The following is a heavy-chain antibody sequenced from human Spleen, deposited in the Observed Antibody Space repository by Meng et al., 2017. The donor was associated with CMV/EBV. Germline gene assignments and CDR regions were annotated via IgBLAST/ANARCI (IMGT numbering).Heavy chain of an antibody. J-gene: IGHJ4*02. CDR3: ARVGCTNGICPWDY. CDR2: ITSSSTYT. D-gene: IGHD2-8*01. Sequence: GGSLRLSCAASGFIFRSYSVNWVRQTAGKGLEWVSSITSSSTYTHYADSVKGRFTISRDNAKNSLHLQMNSLRAEDTAVYYCARVGCTNGICPWDYWGQGTLVTVSS. V-gene: IGHV3-21*06. CDR1: GFIFRSYS.